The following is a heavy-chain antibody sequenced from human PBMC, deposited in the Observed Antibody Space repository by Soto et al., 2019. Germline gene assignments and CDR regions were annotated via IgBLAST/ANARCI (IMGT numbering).Heavy chain of an antibody. V-gene: IGHV1-24*01. CDR3: ATDGSGYGYGMDV. CDR2: FDPEDGET. CDR1: GYALTELS. D-gene: IGHD5-12*01. J-gene: IGHJ6*01. Sequence: GSGQVSFKMYGYALTELSVHWVRQAPGKGLEWMGGFDPEDGETSYAQKFQGRVTMAEDTSTDTAYMELSSLRSEDTAVYYCATDGSGYGYGMDVWGQGTTVTVSS.